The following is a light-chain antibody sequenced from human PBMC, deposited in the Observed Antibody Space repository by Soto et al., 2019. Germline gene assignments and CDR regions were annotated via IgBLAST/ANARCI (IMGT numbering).Light chain of an antibody. CDR1: QSISSW. CDR2: KAS. V-gene: IGKV1-5*03. Sequence: DIQMTQSPSTLSASVGDRVTITCRASQSISSWLAWYQQKPGKAPKLLIYKASSLESGVPSGFSGSGSGTEFTLTISSLQPDDFATYYCQQHNSYPWTFGQGTKVDI. CDR3: QQHNSYPWT. J-gene: IGKJ1*01.